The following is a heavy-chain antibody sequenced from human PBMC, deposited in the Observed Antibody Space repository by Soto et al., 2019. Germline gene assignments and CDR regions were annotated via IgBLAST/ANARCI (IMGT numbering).Heavy chain of an antibody. CDR2: TYYRSKWYN. V-gene: IGHV6-1*01. CDR3: ARDYDFWRGTNSSHGMGV. CDR1: GENSSSNSAA. J-gene: IGHJ6*02. Sequence: HTLTVICIISGENSSSNSAAWNWIRQSPSRGLEWLGRTYYRSKWYNDYAVSVKSRITINPDTSKNQFSLQLNSVTPEDTAMYYCARDYDFWRGTNSSHGMGVRAQGTTGTGS. D-gene: IGHD3-3*01.